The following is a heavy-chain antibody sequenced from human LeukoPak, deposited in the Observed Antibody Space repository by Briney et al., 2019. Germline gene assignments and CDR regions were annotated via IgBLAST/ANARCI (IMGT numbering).Heavy chain of an antibody. V-gene: IGHV3-21*01. CDR3: ARDPPDMVRGVITPVDY. CDR1: GFTFSSYA. Sequence: GGSLRLSCAASGFTFSSYAMSWVRQAPGKGLEWVSSISSSSSYIYYADSVKGRFTISRDNAKNSLYLQMNSLRAEDTAVYYCARDPPDMVRGVITPVDYWGQGTLVTVSS. J-gene: IGHJ4*02. CDR2: ISSSSSYI. D-gene: IGHD3-10*01.